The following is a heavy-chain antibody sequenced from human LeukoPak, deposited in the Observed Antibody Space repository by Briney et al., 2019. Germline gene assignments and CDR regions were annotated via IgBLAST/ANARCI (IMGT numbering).Heavy chain of an antibody. CDR2: ISAYNGNT. CDR3: ARSRSPYYDSSGYPRAPIDY. D-gene: IGHD3-22*01. CDR1: GYTFTSYG. Sequence: ASVKVSCKASGYTFTSYGISWVRQAPGQGLEWMGWISAYNGNTNYAQKLQGRVTMTTDTSTSTAYMELRSLRSDDTAVHYCARSRSPYYDSSGYPRAPIDYWGQGTLVTVSS. J-gene: IGHJ4*02. V-gene: IGHV1-18*01.